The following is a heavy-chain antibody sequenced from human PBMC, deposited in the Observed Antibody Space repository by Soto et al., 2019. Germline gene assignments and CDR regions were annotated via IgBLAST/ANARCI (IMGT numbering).Heavy chain of an antibody. CDR1: RGSISSYY. V-gene: IGHV4-4*07. J-gene: IGHJ4*02. CDR3: ARDPGDY. CDR2: IYSSGITNY. Sequence: QMQLQESGPGLVKPSETLSLTCTVSRGSISSYYWRWIRQPAGKGLEWIGHIYSSGITNYNYNPSLKSRVTMSVDTSKNQFSLKLSSVTATDTAVYYCARDPGDYWGQGTLVTVSS.